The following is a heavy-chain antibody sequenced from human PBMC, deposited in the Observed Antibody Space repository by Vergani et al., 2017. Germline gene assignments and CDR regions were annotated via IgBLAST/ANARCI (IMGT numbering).Heavy chain of an antibody. CDR2: INSDGSNT. J-gene: IGHJ4*02. Sequence: VQLQESGPGLVKPSGTLSLTCVVSGGSISSSNWWSWVRQPPGKGLVWVSRINSDGSNTIYADSVKGRFTISRDNAKNTLYLQMNSLRAEDTALYYCAREGTKTQSNDYWGQGTLVTVSS. V-gene: IGHV3-74*01. CDR3: AREGTKTQSNDY. CDR1: GGSISSSNW.